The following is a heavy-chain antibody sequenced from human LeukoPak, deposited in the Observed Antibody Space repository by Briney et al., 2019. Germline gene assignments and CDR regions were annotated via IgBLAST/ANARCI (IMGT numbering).Heavy chain of an antibody. D-gene: IGHD3-22*01. CDR2: ISSSSSTI. V-gene: IGHV3-48*01. J-gene: IGHJ5*02. Sequence: GGSLRLSCAASGFTFSSYSMNWVRQAPGKGLEWVSYISSSSSTIYYADSVKGRFTISRDNAKNSLYLQMNSLRAEDTALYYCARDLSPSDYYDSGGYYPWGQGTLVTVSS. CDR1: GFTFSSYS. CDR3: ARDLSPSDYYDSGGYYP.